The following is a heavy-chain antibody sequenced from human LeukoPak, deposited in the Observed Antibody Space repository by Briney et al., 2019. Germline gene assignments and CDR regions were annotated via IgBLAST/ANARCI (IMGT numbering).Heavy chain of an antibody. Sequence: GGSLRRSCAASGFTFSSYAMSWVRQAPGKGLEWVSPISGSGGSTYSADSVKGRFTISRDNSKNTLYLQMNSLRAEDTAVYYCAKEGYCSGGTCYRVFDYWGQGTLVTVSS. CDR2: ISGSGGST. V-gene: IGHV3-23*01. J-gene: IGHJ4*02. CDR1: GFTFSSYA. CDR3: AKEGYCSGGTCYRVFDY. D-gene: IGHD2-15*01.